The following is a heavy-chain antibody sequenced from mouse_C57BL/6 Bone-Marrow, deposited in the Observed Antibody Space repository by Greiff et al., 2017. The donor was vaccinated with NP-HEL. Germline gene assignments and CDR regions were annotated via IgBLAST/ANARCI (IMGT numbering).Heavy chain of an antibody. CDR3: ARLFQGDYFDY. Sequence: VQLQQPGAELVKPGASVKLSCKASGYTFTSYCMHWVKQRPGQGLEWIGMIHPNSGSTNYNEKFKSKATLTVDKSSSTAYMQLSSLTSEDSAVYYCARLFQGDYFDYWGQGTTLTVSS. V-gene: IGHV1-64*01. CDR1: GYTFTSYC. J-gene: IGHJ2*01. CDR2: IHPNSGST.